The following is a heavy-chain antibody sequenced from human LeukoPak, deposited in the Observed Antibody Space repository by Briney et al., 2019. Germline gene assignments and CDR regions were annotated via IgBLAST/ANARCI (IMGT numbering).Heavy chain of an antibody. CDR3: ARGEEQLWSYYYYYMDV. J-gene: IGHJ6*03. D-gene: IGHD5-18*01. V-gene: IGHV3-9*01. CDR2: ISWNSGSI. Sequence: GGSLRLSCAASGFTFDDYAMHWVRQAPGKGLEWVSGISWNSGSIGYADSVKGRFTISRDNAKNSLYLQMNSLRAEDTALYYCARGEEQLWSYYYYYMDVWGKGTTVTISS. CDR1: GFTFDDYA.